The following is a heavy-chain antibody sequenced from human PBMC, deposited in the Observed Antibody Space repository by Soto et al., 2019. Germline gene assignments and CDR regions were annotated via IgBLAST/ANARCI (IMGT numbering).Heavy chain of an antibody. D-gene: IGHD1-1*01. CDR3: ARVSTTGTIRYYYYMDV. V-gene: IGHV1-8*01. CDR2: INPNSGNT. Sequence: ASVKVSCKAAGYTFTGYYMHWVRQAPGQGLEWMGWINPNSGNTGYAQKFQGRVTMTRNTSISTAYMEPSSLRSEDTAVYYCARVSTTGTIRYYYYMDVWGKGTTVTVSS. J-gene: IGHJ6*03. CDR1: GYTFTGYY.